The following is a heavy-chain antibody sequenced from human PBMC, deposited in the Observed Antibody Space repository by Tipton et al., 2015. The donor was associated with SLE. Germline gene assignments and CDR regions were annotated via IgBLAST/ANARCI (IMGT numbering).Heavy chain of an antibody. CDR3: ARVSLSSGWYVLWYFDL. CDR2: IYHSGGT. CDR1: GGSIISNNW. Sequence: TLSLTCAVSGGSIISNNWWSWVRQPPGKGLEWIGEIYHSGGTNYNPSLRSRVTISIDTSKIQFSLKLSSATAADTAVYYCARVSLSSGWYVLWYFDLWGRGTLVTVSS. V-gene: IGHV4-4*02. D-gene: IGHD6-19*01. J-gene: IGHJ2*01.